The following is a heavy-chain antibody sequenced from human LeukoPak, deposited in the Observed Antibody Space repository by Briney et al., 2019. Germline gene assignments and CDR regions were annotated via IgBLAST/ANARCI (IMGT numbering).Heavy chain of an antibody. CDR2: IGTSSTTI. V-gene: IGHV3-48*04. CDR1: GFTFSSYT. CDR3: AREREGELWTIYYYYGMDV. J-gene: IGHJ6*02. Sequence: GGSLRLSCAASGFTFSSYTMNWVRQPPGKGLEWVSNIGTSSTTIYYADSVKGRFTISRDNAKNSLYLQMNSLRAEDTAVYYCAREREGELWTIYYYYGMDVWGQGTTVTVSS. D-gene: IGHD3-16*01.